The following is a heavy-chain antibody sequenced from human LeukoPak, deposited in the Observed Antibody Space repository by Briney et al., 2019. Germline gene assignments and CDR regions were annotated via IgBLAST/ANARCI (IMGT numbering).Heavy chain of an antibody. CDR1: GFTFDDFG. CDR3: TKDSGHSSGAVDY. Sequence: SGGSLRLSCVGSGFTFDDFGMHWVRQAPGKGLEWVSGISWNGGSIGYADSVKGRFTISRDNAKSTLYLEMNSLRPDDMALYYCTKDSGHSSGAVDYWGQGTLVTVSS. CDR2: ISWNGGSI. J-gene: IGHJ4*02. D-gene: IGHD2-8*02. V-gene: IGHV3-9*03.